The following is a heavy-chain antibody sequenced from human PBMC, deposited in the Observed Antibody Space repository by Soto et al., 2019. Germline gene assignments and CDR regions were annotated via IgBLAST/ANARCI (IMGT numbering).Heavy chain of an antibody. D-gene: IGHD5-12*01. CDR2: INPNSGGT. J-gene: IGHJ6*02. CDR1: GYTFTCYY. Sequence: ASVKVSCNASGYTFTCYYMHWLRQAPGQGLEWMGWINPNSGGTNYAQKFQGWVTMTRDTSISTAYMELSRLRSDDTAVYYCARHRVAKIFYYGMDVWGQGTTVTVSS. CDR3: ARHRVAKIFYYGMDV. V-gene: IGHV1-2*04.